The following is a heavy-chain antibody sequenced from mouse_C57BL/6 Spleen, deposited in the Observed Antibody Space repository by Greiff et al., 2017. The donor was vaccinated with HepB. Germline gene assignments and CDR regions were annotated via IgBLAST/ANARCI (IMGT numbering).Heavy chain of an antibody. CDR2: INPNNGGT. D-gene: IGHD4-1*02. Sequence: EVQLQQSGPELVKPGASVKISCKASGYTFTDYYMNWVKQSHGKSLEWIGDINPNNGGTSYNQKFKGKATLTVDKSSSTAYMELRSLTSEDSAVYYCAKGSTGPWYFDVWGTGTTVTVSS. J-gene: IGHJ1*03. CDR1: GYTFTDYY. V-gene: IGHV1-26*01. CDR3: AKGSTGPWYFDV.